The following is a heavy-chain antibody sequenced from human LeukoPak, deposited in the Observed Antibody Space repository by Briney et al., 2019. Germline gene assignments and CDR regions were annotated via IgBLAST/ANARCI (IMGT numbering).Heavy chain of an antibody. V-gene: IGHV3-23*01. CDR3: ARGGRRTALDS. Sequence: HGGSLRLSCAAAGFTFRDYAMTWVRQAPGKGLEWVSVISGTSGSTYDADHVKGRFTISRDNSNNTLYLQPNSVRAEDTAVYYCARGGRRTALDSWGQGTLVTVSS. CDR1: GFTFRDYA. CDR2: ISGTSGST. D-gene: IGHD1-14*01. J-gene: IGHJ4*02.